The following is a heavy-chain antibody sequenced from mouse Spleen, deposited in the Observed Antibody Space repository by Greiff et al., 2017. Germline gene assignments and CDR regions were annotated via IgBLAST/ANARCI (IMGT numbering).Heavy chain of an antibody. V-gene: IGHV2-6-4*01. CDR3: AREDYYGSSPAWFAY. CDR1: GFSLSRYS. D-gene: IGHD1-1*01. J-gene: IGHJ3*01. CDR2: IWGGGST. Sequence: VKLQESGPGLVAPSQSLSITCTVSGFSLSRYSVHWVRQPPGKGLEWLGMIWGGGSTDYNSALKSRLSISKDNSKSQVFLKMNSLQTDDTAMYYCAREDYYGSSPAWFAYWGQGTLVTVSA.